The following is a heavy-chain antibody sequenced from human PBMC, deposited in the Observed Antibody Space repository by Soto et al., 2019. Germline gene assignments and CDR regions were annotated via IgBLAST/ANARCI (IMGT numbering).Heavy chain of an antibody. Sequence: GGSLRLSCAASGFTFSDYYMSWIRQAPGKGLEWVSYISSSGSTIYYADSVKGRFTISRDNAKNSLYLQMNSLRAEDTAVYYCARVLNRDSSGWYSDAFDIWGQGTMVTVSS. V-gene: IGHV3-11*01. J-gene: IGHJ3*02. D-gene: IGHD6-19*01. CDR1: GFTFSDYY. CDR2: ISSSGSTI. CDR3: ARVLNRDSSGWYSDAFDI.